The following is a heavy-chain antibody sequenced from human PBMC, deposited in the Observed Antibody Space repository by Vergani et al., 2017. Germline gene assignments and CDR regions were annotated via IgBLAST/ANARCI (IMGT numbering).Heavy chain of an antibody. J-gene: IGHJ4*02. D-gene: IGHD3-16*02. CDR2: ISGSGGST. Sequence: EVQLLESGGGLVQPGGSLRLSCAASGVTFSSYAMSWVRQAPGTGLELVSAISGSGGSTYYADSVKGRFTISRDNSRNTLYLQMNSLRAEDTAVYYCALFAGVIVIDYWGQGTLVTVSS. CDR3: ALFAGVIVIDY. V-gene: IGHV3-23*01. CDR1: GVTFSSYA.